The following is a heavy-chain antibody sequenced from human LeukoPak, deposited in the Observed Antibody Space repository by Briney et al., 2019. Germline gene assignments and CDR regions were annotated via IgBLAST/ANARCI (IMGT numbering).Heavy chain of an antibody. CDR3: AGDRGYSYGPFDS. Sequence: SQTLSLTCTVSGGSVSSGDYYWSWIRQPPGKGLEWIGYINYSGYTLYNPSLRSRVTISIDTSKNHFSLKVSSVTAADTAMYYCAGDRGYSYGPFDSWGQGTLVTVSS. CDR1: GGSVSSGDYY. V-gene: IGHV4-30-4*01. D-gene: IGHD5-18*01. CDR2: INYSGYT. J-gene: IGHJ4*02.